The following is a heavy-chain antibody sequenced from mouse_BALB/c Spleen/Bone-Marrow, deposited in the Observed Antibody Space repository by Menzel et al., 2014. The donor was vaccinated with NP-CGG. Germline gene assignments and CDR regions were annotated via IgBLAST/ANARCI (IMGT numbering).Heavy chain of an antibody. Sequence: VQLQRSGAELVKPGASVKLSCTSSGFNVRDTYIHWVKQRPEQGLEWIGKIDPAKDNTEYDPKFQGKATITADTPSNTAYLQLSSLTSEDTAVYYCARGVRQLGLPFWGQGTLVTVST. CDR1: GFNVRDTY. CDR2: IDPAKDNT. V-gene: IGHV14-3*02. J-gene: IGHJ3*01. D-gene: IGHD3-2*01. CDR3: ARGVRQLGLPF.